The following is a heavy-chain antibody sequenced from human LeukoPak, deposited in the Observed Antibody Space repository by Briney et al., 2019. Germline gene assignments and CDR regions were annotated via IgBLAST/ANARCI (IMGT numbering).Heavy chain of an antibody. J-gene: IGHJ4*02. CDR3: ASDATGTPASY. Sequence: ASVKVSCKASGGTFSSYAISWVRQAPGQGLEWMGGTIPIFGTANYAQKFQGRVTITTDESTSTAYMELSSLRSEDTAVYYCASDATGTPASYWGQGTLVTVSS. V-gene: IGHV1-69*05. CDR1: GGTFSSYA. D-gene: IGHD1-1*01. CDR2: TIPIFGTA.